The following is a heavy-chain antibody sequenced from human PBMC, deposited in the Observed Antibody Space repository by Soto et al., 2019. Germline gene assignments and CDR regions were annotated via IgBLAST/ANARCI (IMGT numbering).Heavy chain of an antibody. D-gene: IGHD6-19*01. Sequence: LRLSCVASGFPFDLFNVNWVRQAPGKGLEWVSYISSGGVSIYYADSVKGRFTISRDNAKNSLYLQMNSLRDEDTAVYYCARDRRGVAGTARAFDTWGQGTMVTVSS. CDR1: GFPFDLFN. J-gene: IGHJ3*02. CDR2: ISSGGVSI. V-gene: IGHV3-48*02. CDR3: ARDRRGVAGTARAFDT.